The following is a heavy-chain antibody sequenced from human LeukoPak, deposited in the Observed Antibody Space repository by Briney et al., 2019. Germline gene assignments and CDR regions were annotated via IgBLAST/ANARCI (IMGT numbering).Heavy chain of an antibody. CDR3: ARTHAMSRSWYGWWFDP. J-gene: IGHJ5*02. D-gene: IGHD6-13*01. V-gene: IGHV4-34*01. CDR2: INHSGST. CDR1: GGSFSGYY. Sequence: SETLSLTCAVYGGSFSGYYWSWIRQPPGKGLEWIGEINHSGSTNYNPSLKSRVTISVDTSKNQFSLKLSSVTAADTAVYYCARTHAMSRSWYGWWFDPWGQGTLVTVSS.